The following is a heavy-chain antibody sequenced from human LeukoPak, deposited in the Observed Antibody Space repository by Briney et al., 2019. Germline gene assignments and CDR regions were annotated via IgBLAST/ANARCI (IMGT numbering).Heavy chain of an antibody. D-gene: IGHD1-1*01. CDR3: TCDLDRSLDGL. J-gene: IGHJ3*01. Sequence: GGSLRLSCEASGFTFSNYWLSWVRQAPGKGLEWVANIRFDGSETYYVDSVKGRFTISRDNPKKSLYLQMNSLRAEDTAVYYCTCDLDRSLDGLWGQGTMVTVSS. CDR1: GFTFSNYW. V-gene: IGHV3-7*01. CDR2: IRFDGSET.